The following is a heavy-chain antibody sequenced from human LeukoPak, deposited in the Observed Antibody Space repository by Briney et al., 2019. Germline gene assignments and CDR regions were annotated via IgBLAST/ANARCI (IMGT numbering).Heavy chain of an antibody. CDR1: GYIFTSYN. Sequence: ASVKVSCKASGYIFTSYNIYWVRQAPGQGLEWMGIINPSGGSTNYAQKFQGRVTMTRDTSTSTVYMELGSLRSEDTAVYYCARDHYHKIHSVMVTAPDYWGQGTLVIVSS. CDR3: ARDHYHKIHSVMVTAPDY. J-gene: IGHJ4*02. V-gene: IGHV1-46*01. D-gene: IGHD2-21*02. CDR2: INPSGGST.